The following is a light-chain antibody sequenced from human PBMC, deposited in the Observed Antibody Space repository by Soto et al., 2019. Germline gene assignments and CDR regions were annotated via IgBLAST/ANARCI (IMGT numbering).Light chain of an antibody. CDR2: GTS. CDR1: QSVSSSY. Sequence: EIVLTQSPGTLSLSPGERATLSCRASQSVSSSYLAWYQQKPGQAPRLLIYGTSSRATGIPDRFSGSGSGTDCTLPISRRKPEDFAVYYCQQYDSSPLVTFGQGTRLEIK. CDR3: QQYDSSPLVT. J-gene: IGKJ5*01. V-gene: IGKV3-20*01.